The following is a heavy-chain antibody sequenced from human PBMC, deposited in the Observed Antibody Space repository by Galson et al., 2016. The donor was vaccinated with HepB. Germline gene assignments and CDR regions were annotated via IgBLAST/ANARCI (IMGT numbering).Heavy chain of an antibody. CDR2: INPGDSDI. J-gene: IGHJ4*03. CDR1: GYNFSSYW. Sequence: QSGAEVKKPGESLKISCKASGYNFSSYWIGWVRQMPGKGLDWMGIINPGDSDIRYNPSFKGQVTISVDKSAGAAYLQWSSLKASDTAMYYCARAPEGEYCSGGGGYCDYWGQGTLVTVSS. V-gene: IGHV5-51*01. D-gene: IGHD2-15*01. CDR3: ARAPEGEYCSGGGGYCDY.